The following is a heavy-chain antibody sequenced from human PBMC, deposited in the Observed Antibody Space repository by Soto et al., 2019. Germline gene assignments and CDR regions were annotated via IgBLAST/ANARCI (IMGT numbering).Heavy chain of an antibody. J-gene: IGHJ6*02. Sequence: QVQLVQSGAEVKKPWASVKVSCKASGYTCTSYGISWVRHAPGQGLEWMGWISDYNGNTNYAQKLQGRVTMTTDTSTSTAYMELRSLRSDDTAVYYCARDKWLRPVYGMDVWGQGTTVTVSS. CDR2: ISDYNGNT. CDR1: GYTCTSYG. CDR3: ARDKWLRPVYGMDV. D-gene: IGHD5-12*01. V-gene: IGHV1-18*04.